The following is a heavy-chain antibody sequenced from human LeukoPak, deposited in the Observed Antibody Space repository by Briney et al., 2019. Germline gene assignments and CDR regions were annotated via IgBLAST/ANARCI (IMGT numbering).Heavy chain of an antibody. Sequence: PGGSLRLSCAASRFTFSSYWMSWVRQAPGKGLEWVANIKQDGSEKYYVDSVKGRFTISRDNAKNSLYLQMNSLRAEDTAVYYCARDGGLPSIAVADYWGQGTLVTVSS. J-gene: IGHJ4*02. CDR1: RFTFSSYW. V-gene: IGHV3-7*01. CDR2: IKQDGSEK. D-gene: IGHD6-19*01. CDR3: ARDGGLPSIAVADY.